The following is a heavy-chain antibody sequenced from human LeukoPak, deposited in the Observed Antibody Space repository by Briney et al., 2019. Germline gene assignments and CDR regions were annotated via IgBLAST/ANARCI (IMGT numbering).Heavy chain of an antibody. CDR2: ASFDESKT. D-gene: IGHD3-10*01. CDR1: GFTFSSFG. CDR3: ARAGKWLPDDLDY. V-gene: IGHV3-33*01. J-gene: IGHJ4*02. Sequence: GRSLRLSCIASGFTFSSFGMHWVRQAPGKGLEWVAFASFDESKTYYMDSVKGRFAISRDNSKNTLYLQLTSLIAEDTAVYYCARAGKWLPDDLDYWGQGTLVTVSS.